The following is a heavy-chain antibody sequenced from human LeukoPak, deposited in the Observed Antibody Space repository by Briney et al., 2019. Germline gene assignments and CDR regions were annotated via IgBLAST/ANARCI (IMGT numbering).Heavy chain of an antibody. CDR3: ASGYDFFDY. D-gene: IGHD5-12*01. Sequence: GGSLRLSCAASEFIFSSYWMSWVRQAPGKGLEWVSSISSGSSYIYYADSVRGRFTISRDNAKNSLYLQMNSLRAEDTAVYYCASGYDFFDYWGRGTLVTVSS. CDR1: EFIFSSYW. J-gene: IGHJ4*02. CDR2: ISSGSSYI. V-gene: IGHV3-21*01.